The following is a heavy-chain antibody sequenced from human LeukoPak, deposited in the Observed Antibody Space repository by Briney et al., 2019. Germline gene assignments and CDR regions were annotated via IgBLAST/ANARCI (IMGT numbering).Heavy chain of an antibody. CDR1: GGSISSDDYY. J-gene: IGHJ4*02. CDR2: IYYSGTT. D-gene: IGHD3-22*01. V-gene: IGHV4-31*03. Sequence: SQTLSLTCTVSGGSISSDDYYWSWIRQHPGKGLEWIGYIYYSGTTYYNPSLESRVTISVDTSKNQFSLKLSSVTAADTAVYYCARDLSGDSSEPLGYFDYWGQGTLVTVSS. CDR3: ARDLSGDSSEPLGYFDY.